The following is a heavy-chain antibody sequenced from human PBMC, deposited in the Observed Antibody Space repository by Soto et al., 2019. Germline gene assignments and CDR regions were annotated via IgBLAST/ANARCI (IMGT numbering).Heavy chain of an antibody. CDR1: GGSISSSSYY. CDR2: IYYSGRT. CDR3: ARGQLAYGGNSVDY. V-gene: IGHV4-39*01. D-gene: IGHD4-17*01. Sequence: QLQLQESGPGLVKPSETLSLTCTVSGGSISSSSYYWGWIRQHPGKGLEWIGRIYYSGRTYYNPSLKSRVTISVDTSTNQFSLKLSSVTAADTAVYYCARGQLAYGGNSVDYWGQGTLVTVSS. J-gene: IGHJ4*02.